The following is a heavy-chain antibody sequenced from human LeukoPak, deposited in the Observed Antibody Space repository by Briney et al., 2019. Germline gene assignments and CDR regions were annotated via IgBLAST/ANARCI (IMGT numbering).Heavy chain of an antibody. CDR1: GFTFSSSA. V-gene: IGHV3-23*01. CDR2: ISGSGSGGST. CDR3: AKSGYNRFDY. D-gene: IGHD5-24*01. Sequence: GGSLRLSCAASGFTFSSSAMSWVRQAPGKGLEWVSSISGSGSGGSTYYADSVKGRFTISSDNSKNTLYLQMNSLRAEDTAVYYCAKSGYNRFDYWGQGTLVTVSS. J-gene: IGHJ4*02.